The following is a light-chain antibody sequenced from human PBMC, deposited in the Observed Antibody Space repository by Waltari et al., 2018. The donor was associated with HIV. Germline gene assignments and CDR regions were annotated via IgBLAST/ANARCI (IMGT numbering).Light chain of an antibody. CDR3: HQYYSTPHT. V-gene: IGKV4-1*01. Sequence: DIVMTQSPDSLAVSLGERATINCKSSQSVLYSSNNKDYLAWYQQKPGQTPKLLIYWASARESGVPDRFSGSGSGTDFTLTISSLQAEDVAVYYCHQYYSTPHTFGQGTKLEIK. CDR1: QSVLYSSNNKDY. CDR2: WAS. J-gene: IGKJ2*01.